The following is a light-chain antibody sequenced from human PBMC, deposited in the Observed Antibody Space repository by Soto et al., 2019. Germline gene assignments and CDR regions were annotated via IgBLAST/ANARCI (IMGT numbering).Light chain of an antibody. CDR2: WAS. V-gene: IGKV4-1*01. CDR1: QSVFSRFRNKNY. J-gene: IGKJ1*01. CDR3: KQYYLTPRT. Sequence: DIVMTQSPDSLTLSLGERATINCKSSQSVFSRFRNKNYLGWFQQKPGQTPRLLIYWASTRESGVADRFSGSGSGTDFTLTLSSLQAEDVAIYYCKQYYLTPRTFGQGTQVDIK.